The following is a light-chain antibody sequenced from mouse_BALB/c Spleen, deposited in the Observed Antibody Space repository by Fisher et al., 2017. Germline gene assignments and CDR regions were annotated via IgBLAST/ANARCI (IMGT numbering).Light chain of an antibody. CDR3: QQRSSYPPT. Sequence: IVMTQTTAIMSASLGEEITLTCSASSSVSYMHWYQQKSGTSPKLWIYSTSNLASGVPARFSGSGSGTSYSLTISRMEAEDAATYYCQQRSSYPPTFGAWTKLELK. CDR2: STS. V-gene: IGKV4-57*01. CDR1: SSVSY. J-gene: IGKJ5*01.